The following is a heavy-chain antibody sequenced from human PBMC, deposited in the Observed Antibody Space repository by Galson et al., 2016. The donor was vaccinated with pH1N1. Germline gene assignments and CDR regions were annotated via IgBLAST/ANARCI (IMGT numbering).Heavy chain of an antibody. J-gene: IGHJ1*01. CDR2: IRYNGRDM. V-gene: IGHV3-30*02. Sequence: CAASGINFNSYDIHWVRQAPGKGLEWVAFIRYNGRDMFYADSVKGRFRVSRDNSKNTLYLQMNSLRTEDTAIYYCAKVESSPVGLWGRGTLVAVSS. CDR1: GINFNSYD. D-gene: IGHD2-2*01. CDR3: AKVESSPVGL.